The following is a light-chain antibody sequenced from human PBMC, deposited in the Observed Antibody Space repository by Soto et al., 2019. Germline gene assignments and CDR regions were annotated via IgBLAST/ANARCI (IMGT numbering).Light chain of an antibody. CDR1: SSNIGAGYD. J-gene: IGLJ2*01. CDR2: GNS. V-gene: IGLV1-40*01. Sequence: QAVVTQPPSVSGAPGQRVTISCTGSSSNIGAGYDVHWYQQLPGTAPKLLIYGNSNRPSGVPDRFPGSKSGTSASLAITGLQAEDEADYYCQSYDSSLSAVVFGGGTKLTVL. CDR3: QSYDSSLSAVV.